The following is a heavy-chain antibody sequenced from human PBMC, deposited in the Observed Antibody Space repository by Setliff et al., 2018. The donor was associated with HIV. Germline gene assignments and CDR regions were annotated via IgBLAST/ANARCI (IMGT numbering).Heavy chain of an antibody. V-gene: IGHV3-21*01. CDR3: ARDTLYCSGGNCPFDY. J-gene: IGHJ4*02. CDR1: GFTFSSYN. D-gene: IGHD2-15*01. CDR2: ISGSSDYI. Sequence: GGSLRLSCAASGFTFSSYNMNWVRQAPGKGLEWVSSISGSSDYIYYADSVKGRFTISRDTAKNSLSLQMNSLRAEDTAIYYCARDTLYCSGGNCPFDYWGQGTLVTVS.